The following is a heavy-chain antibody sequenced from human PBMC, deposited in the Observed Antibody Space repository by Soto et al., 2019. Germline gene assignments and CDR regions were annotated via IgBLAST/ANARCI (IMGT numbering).Heavy chain of an antibody. V-gene: IGHV3-23*01. CDR3: AKGRGGSGSLTPRVDF. CDR1: GFTFNNYA. J-gene: IGHJ4*02. Sequence: EVQLLESGGGLVQPGGSLRLSCAASGFTFNNYAMTWVRQAPGKGLEWVSAISGGGGTTSYADSVKGRFTVSRDGSKNTLYLKMSSLRAEDTAVYYCAKGRGGSGSLTPRVDFWGQGTLVTVSS. CDR2: ISGGGGTT. D-gene: IGHD3-10*01.